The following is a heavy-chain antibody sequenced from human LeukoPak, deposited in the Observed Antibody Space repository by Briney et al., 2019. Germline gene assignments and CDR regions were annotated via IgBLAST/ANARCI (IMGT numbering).Heavy chain of an antibody. J-gene: IGHJ4*02. CDR2: IYYSGST. Sequence: PSETLSLTCTVSGGSISSYYWSWIRQPPGKGLEWIGYIYYSGSTNYNPSLKSRVTISVDTSKNQFSLKLSSVTAADTAVYYCAGGARRYYFDYWGQGTLVTVSS. V-gene: IGHV4-59*01. D-gene: IGHD6-6*01. CDR3: AGGARRYYFDY. CDR1: GGSISSYY.